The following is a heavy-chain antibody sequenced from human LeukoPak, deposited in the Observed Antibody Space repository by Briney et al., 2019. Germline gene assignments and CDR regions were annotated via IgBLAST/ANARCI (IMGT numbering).Heavy chain of an antibody. V-gene: IGHV3-21*01. D-gene: IGHD2-2*01. CDR1: GFTFSSYS. CDR3: AREPQYCSSTSCSTFYNYYYGMDV. J-gene: IGHJ6*02. Sequence: GGSLRLSCAASGFTFSSYSMNWVRQGPGKGLEWVSSISSSSSYIYYADSVKGRFTISRDNAKNSLYLQMNSLRAEDTAVYYCAREPQYCSSTSCSTFYNYYYGMDVWGQGTTVTVSS. CDR2: ISSSSSYI.